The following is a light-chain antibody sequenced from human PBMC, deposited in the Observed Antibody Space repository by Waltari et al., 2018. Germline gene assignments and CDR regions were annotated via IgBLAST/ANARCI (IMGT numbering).Light chain of an antibody. Sequence: QSVLPQPPSVSGTPGQRVTISCSGSSYHIGRSHVSWYQQFPGTAPKLLIYRDNQRPSGVPDRFSGSRSGTSASLAIGALRSVDEADYYCAVWDDILTAWVFGGGTKLTVL. CDR3: AVWDDILTAWV. V-gene: IGLV1-47*01. CDR2: RDN. J-gene: IGLJ3*02. CDR1: SYHIGRSH.